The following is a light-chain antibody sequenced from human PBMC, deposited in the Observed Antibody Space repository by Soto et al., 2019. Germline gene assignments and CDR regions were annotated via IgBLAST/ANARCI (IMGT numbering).Light chain of an antibody. CDR3: HQGRDYPVT. V-gene: IGKV1-5*03. Sequence: DIQMTQSTSTLSASVGDRATITCRASQGVATCLAWYQQKPGKAPKLLIHTASTLEDGVPSRFTGSGAGTDFTLTISSLQPDDVGTYYWHQGRDYPVTFGGGTKVEIK. CDR1: QGVATC. J-gene: IGKJ4*01. CDR2: TAS.